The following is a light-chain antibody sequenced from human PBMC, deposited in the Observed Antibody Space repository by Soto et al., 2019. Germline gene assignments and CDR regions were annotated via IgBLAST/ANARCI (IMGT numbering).Light chain of an antibody. CDR1: QSVSSY. V-gene: IGKV3-11*01. CDR2: DAS. J-gene: IGKJ4*01. CDR3: QQRSKWAALT. Sequence: EIVLTQSPATLSLSPGERATLSCRASQSVSSYLAWYQQKPGQAPRLLIYDASNRATGIPARFSGSGSGTDFTLTISSLEPEDFAVYYCQQRSKWAALTFGGGTKVDIK.